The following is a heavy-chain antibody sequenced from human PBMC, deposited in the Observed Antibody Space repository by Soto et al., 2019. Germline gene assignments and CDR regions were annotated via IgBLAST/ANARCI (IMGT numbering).Heavy chain of an antibody. CDR1: GFTFTEYY. CDR2: IGDNGDKT. Sequence: QVRLVEYGGGLVKPGGSLRLSCVASGFTFTEYYMSWIRQAPGRGLEWVSYIGDNGDKTYYAKSVKGRFTISRDNAKSSLFLQMNSLRPEDTAVYYCANGTLDYWGQGTLATVSS. V-gene: IGHV3-11*01. J-gene: IGHJ4*02. CDR3: ANGTLDY.